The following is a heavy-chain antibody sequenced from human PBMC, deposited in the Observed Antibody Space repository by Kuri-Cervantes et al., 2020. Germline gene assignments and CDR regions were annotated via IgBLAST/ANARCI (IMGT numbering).Heavy chain of an antibody. J-gene: IGHJ6*03. CDR2: INPNSGGT. CDR1: GYTFTTYS. V-gene: IGHV1-2*04. CDR3: ARGSYYDFWSGYYTHSYYYYMDV. D-gene: IGHD3-3*01. Sequence: ASVKVSCKASGYTFTTYSMHWVRQAPGQGLEWMGWINPNSGGTNYAQKFQGWVTMTRDTSISTAYMELSRLRSEDTAVYYCARGSYYDFWSGYYTHSYYYYMDVWGKGTTVTVSS.